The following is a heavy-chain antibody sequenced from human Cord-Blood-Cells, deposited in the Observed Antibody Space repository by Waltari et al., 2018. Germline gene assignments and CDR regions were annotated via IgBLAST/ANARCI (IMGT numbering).Heavy chain of an antibody. CDR3: ARDKNSGSYFDY. V-gene: IGHV3-30-3*01. CDR2: ISYDGSNK. Sequence: QVQLVESGGGVVQPGRSLRLSCAASGFTFSSYHLHGVRQAPGKGLEWVAVISYDGSNKYYADSVKGRFTISRDNSKNTLYLQMNSLRAEDTAVYYCARDKNSGSYFDYWGQGTLVTVSS. J-gene: IGHJ4*02. CDR1: GFTFSSYH. D-gene: IGHD1-26*01.